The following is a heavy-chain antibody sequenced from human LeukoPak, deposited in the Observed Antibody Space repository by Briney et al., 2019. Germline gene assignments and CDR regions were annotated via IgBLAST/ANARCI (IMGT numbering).Heavy chain of an antibody. D-gene: IGHD3-9*01. Sequence: PSETLSLTCTVSGGSISSYYWSWIRQPPGKGLEWIGYIYYSGSTHYNPSLKSRVTISVDTSKNQFSLKLSSVTAADTAVYYCARGAYYDILTGYYSQEYYYYMDVWGKGTTVAFSS. CDR2: IYYSGST. CDR1: GGSISSYY. V-gene: IGHV4-59*08. J-gene: IGHJ6*03. CDR3: ARGAYYDILTGYYSQEYYYYMDV.